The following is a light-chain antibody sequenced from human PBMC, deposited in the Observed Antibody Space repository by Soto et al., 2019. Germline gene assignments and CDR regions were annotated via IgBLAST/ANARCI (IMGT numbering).Light chain of an antibody. V-gene: IGKV1-39*01. CDR3: QQSYSPPPIT. CDR2: AAS. CDR1: QTISNY. J-gene: IGKJ5*01. Sequence: DIQMTQSPSSLSASVGDRVTITCRSSQTISNYLNWYQKKPGKAPKLLIYAASSLQRGVPSRFSGSGSGTDFTLTIGSLQPEDFATYYRQQSYSPPPITVGQGTRREIK.